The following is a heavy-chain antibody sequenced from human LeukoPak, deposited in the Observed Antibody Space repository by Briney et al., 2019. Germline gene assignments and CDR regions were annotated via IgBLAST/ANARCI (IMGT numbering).Heavy chain of an antibody. J-gene: IGHJ4*02. V-gene: IGHV3-21*01. CDR3: ARGLNYYDSSPMAYYFDY. Sequence: GESLRLSCAASGFTFSSYSMNWVRQAPGKGLEWVSSISSSSSYIYYADSVKGRFTISRDNAKNSLYLQMNSLRAEDTAVYYCARGLNYYDSSPMAYYFDYWGQGTWSPSPQ. D-gene: IGHD3-22*01. CDR2: ISSSSSYI. CDR1: GFTFSSYS.